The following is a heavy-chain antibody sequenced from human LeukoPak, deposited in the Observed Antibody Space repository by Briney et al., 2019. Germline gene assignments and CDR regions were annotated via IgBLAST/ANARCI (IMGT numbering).Heavy chain of an antibody. J-gene: IGHJ4*02. Sequence: SETLSLTCAVSGGSISGYYWSWIGQPPGKGLEWIGYTHYSGSTDYNPSLKTRVTISVDTSKNQFSLKLSSVTAADTAVYYCARGAAGTVPFDYGGQGTVDTVSS. CDR2: THYSGST. V-gene: IGHV4-59*08. CDR3: ARGAAGTVPFDY. D-gene: IGHD6-13*01. CDR1: GGSISGYY.